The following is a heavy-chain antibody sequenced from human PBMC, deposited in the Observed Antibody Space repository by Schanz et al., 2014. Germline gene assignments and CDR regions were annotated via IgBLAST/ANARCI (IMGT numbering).Heavy chain of an antibody. CDR3: AKGRFGELSAFDI. V-gene: IGHV3-23*01. CDR1: GFSLDIFA. D-gene: IGHD3-10*01. CDR2: ISGSGGST. Sequence: EVQLLESGGGLVEPGGSLRLSCATSGFSLDIFAVSWVRQAPGKGLEWVSAISGSGGSTYYADSVKGRFTISRDNAKNSLYLEMNSLRAEDTALYYCAKGRFGELSAFDIWGQGTMVTVSS. J-gene: IGHJ3*02.